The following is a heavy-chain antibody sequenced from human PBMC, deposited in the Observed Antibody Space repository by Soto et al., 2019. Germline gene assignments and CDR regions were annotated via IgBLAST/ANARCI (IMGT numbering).Heavy chain of an antibody. D-gene: IGHD5-12*01. CDR3: ARDFGAYDSHGEFDY. CDR2: ISGGGRYI. Sequence: EVQLVESGGGLVKPGGSLRLSCAASGFTFSSYNINWVRQAPGKGLDWVSCISGGGRYISYADSVKGRFTISRDNARNSVSLQMNSLTVDDTAVYYCARDFGAYDSHGEFDYWGQGTLVTVSS. V-gene: IGHV3-21*06. J-gene: IGHJ4*02. CDR1: GFTFSSYN.